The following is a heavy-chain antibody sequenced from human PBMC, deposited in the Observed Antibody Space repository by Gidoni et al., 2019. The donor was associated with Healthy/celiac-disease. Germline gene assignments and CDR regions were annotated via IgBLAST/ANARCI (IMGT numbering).Heavy chain of an antibody. CDR3: AKDLRTSQWLYDY. J-gene: IGHJ4*02. Sequence: QVQLVESGGGVVQPGRSLRLSCATSGFTFSSHGMHWVRTAPGKGLGWVAVISYDGSNKYYADSVKGRFTIARDNSKNTLYLQMNSLRAEDTAVYYCAKDLRTSQWLYDYWGQGTLVTVSS. CDR1: GFTFSSHG. V-gene: IGHV3-30*18. CDR2: ISYDGSNK. D-gene: IGHD5-12*01.